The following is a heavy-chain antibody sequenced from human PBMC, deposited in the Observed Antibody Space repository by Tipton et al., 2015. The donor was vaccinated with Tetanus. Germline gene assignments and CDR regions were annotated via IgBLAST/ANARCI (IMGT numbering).Heavy chain of an antibody. J-gene: IGHJ4*02. CDR1: GGSISSNYW. CDR2: ISHNGST. Sequence: TLSLTCTVSGGSISSNYWWSWVRQSPGTGLEWIGEISHNGSTNYNPSLKSRDTISVDKSKNQFSLRLGSVTAADTAMYYCAREPAATGTSLFDYWGQGALVTVSS. D-gene: IGHD6-13*01. CDR3: AREPAATGTSLFDY. V-gene: IGHV4-4*02.